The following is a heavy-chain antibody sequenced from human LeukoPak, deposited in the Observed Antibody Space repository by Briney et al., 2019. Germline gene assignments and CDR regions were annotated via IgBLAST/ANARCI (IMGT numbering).Heavy chain of an antibody. V-gene: IGHV4-34*01. J-gene: IGHJ4*02. Sequence: SETLSLTCAVYGGSFSGYYWSWIRQPPGKGLEWIGEINHSGSTNYNPSLKSRVTISVDTSKNQFSLRLSSVTAADTAVYYYARGVYSGSKYYFDYWGQGTLVTVSS. CDR3: ARGVYSGSKYYFDY. CDR1: GGSFSGYY. D-gene: IGHD1-26*01. CDR2: INHSGST.